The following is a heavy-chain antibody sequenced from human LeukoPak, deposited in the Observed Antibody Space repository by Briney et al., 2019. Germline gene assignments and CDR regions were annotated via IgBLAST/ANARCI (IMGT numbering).Heavy chain of an antibody. CDR3: AKDRKLPPSNILYFQH. J-gene: IGHJ1*01. V-gene: IGHV1-18*01. D-gene: IGHD2-15*01. CDR2: ISVYNGNT. Sequence: ASVKVSCKASGYTFTSYGISWVRQAPGQGLEWMGWISVYNGNTNYAQKLQGRVTMTTDTSTSTAYMELRSLRSDDTAVYYCAKDRKLPPSNILYFQHWGQGTLVTISS. CDR1: GYTFTSYG.